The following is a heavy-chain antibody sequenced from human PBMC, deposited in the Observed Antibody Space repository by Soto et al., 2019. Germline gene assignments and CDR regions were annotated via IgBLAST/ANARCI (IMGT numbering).Heavy chain of an antibody. CDR3: ARGVSSGWDYYVAY. CDR1: GFTFSFYW. Sequence: EVQLVASGGGLVQPGGSLRLSCAASGFTFSFYWMHWVRQSPGKGLVWVSRIRGDGSSTSYADSLKGRFTISRDNAKNTVYVQMNSLRVEDTAVYSCARGVSSGWDYYVAYWGQGTLVTVSS. J-gene: IGHJ4*02. D-gene: IGHD6-19*01. CDR2: IRGDGSST. V-gene: IGHV3-74*01.